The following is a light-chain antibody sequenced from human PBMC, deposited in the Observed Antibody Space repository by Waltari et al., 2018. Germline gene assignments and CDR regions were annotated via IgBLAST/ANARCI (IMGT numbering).Light chain of an antibody. V-gene: IGLV3-21*02. Sequence: SYVLTQSPSVSVAPGQTARITCGGTNVGNKVVHWYQQRPGQAPVLVVYDDSYRPAGIPERFSGSNSGNTATLTIRRVEAGDEADYYCQMWDTTNDHVVFGGGTKLTVL. CDR3: QMWDTTNDHVV. CDR2: DDS. CDR1: NVGNKV. J-gene: IGLJ3*02.